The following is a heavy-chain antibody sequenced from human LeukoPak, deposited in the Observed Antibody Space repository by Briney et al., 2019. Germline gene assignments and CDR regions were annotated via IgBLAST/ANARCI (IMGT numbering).Heavy chain of an antibody. J-gene: IGHJ5*02. CDR3: ARRFGSGSFSS. CDR1: GGPFSGYS. Sequence: SETLSLTCAVSGGPFSGYSCSWIRQPPGKGLEWIGESNHSESTNYNPSLKSRVTISVDMSKNQFSLKLTSVAAADTAVYFCARRFGSGSFSSWGQGTLVTVSS. V-gene: IGHV4-34*01. D-gene: IGHD3-10*01. CDR2: SNHSEST.